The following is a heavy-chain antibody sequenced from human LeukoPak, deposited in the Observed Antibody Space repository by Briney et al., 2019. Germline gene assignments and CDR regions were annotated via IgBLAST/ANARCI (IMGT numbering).Heavy chain of an antibody. CDR1: GGSISSGDYY. CDR3: ARPYYYDSRIDP. V-gene: IGHV4-30-4*01. D-gene: IGHD3-22*01. CDR2: MYYSGST. J-gene: IGHJ5*02. Sequence: SETLSLTCTASGGSISSGDYYWSWIRQLPGRGLEWIAYMYYSGSTYYNPSLKSRVTMSADTSKNQLSLKLSSVTAADTAVYYCARPYYYDSRIDPWGQEILVTVSS.